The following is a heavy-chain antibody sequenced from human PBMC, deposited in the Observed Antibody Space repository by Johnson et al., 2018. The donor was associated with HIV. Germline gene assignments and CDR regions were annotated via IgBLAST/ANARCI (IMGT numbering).Heavy chain of an antibody. Sequence: VQLVESGGGVVQPGESLRLSCVVTGFSISNYGVHWVRQAPGKGLEWVSYISSSGSTIYYADSVKGRFTISRDNAKNSLYLQMNSLRAEDTAVYYCARDHDGLWGQGTMVTVSS. J-gene: IGHJ3*01. CDR3: ARDHDGL. V-gene: IGHV3-48*04. CDR2: ISSSGSTI. D-gene: IGHD5-24*01. CDR1: GFSISNYG.